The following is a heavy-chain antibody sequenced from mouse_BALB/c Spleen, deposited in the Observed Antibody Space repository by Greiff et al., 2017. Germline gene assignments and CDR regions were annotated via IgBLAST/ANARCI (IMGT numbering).Heavy chain of an antibody. D-gene: IGHD1-2*01. CDR3: ARDYYGYGDAMDY. CDR1: GYTFTSYY. Sequence: QVQLQQSGPELVKPGASVKMSCKASGYTFTSYYIHWVKQRPGQGLEWIGWIYPGDGSTKYNEKFKGKTTLTADKSSSTAYMLLSSLTSEDSAIYFCARDYYGYGDAMDYWGQGTSVTVSS. V-gene: IGHV1S56*01. J-gene: IGHJ4*01. CDR2: IYPGDGST.